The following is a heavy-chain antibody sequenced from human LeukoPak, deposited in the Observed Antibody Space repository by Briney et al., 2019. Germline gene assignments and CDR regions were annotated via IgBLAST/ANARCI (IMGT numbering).Heavy chain of an antibody. J-gene: IGHJ4*02. Sequence: GWSLRLSCAASGFTVSSNYMSWVRQAPGKGLEWVSVIYSGGSTYYADSVKGRFTISRDNSKNTLYLQMNSLRAEDTAVYYCARDRYYYDSSGYSSPFDYWGQGTLVTVSS. CDR1: GFTVSSNY. V-gene: IGHV3-66*01. CDR3: ARDRYYYDSSGYSSPFDY. D-gene: IGHD3-22*01. CDR2: IYSGGST.